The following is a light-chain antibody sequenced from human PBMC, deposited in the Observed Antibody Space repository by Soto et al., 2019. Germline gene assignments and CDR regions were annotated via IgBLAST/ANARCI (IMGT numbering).Light chain of an antibody. CDR2: GAS. Sequence: EIVLTQSPGTLSLSPGERATLSCRASQSVSNNYLAWYQQKPGQAPRLLIYGASTRATGIPARFSGSGSGTEFTLTISSLQSEDFAVYYCQPYNNWPRTFGQGTKVDIK. J-gene: IGKJ1*01. V-gene: IGKV3-15*01. CDR3: QPYNNWPRT. CDR1: QSVSNN.